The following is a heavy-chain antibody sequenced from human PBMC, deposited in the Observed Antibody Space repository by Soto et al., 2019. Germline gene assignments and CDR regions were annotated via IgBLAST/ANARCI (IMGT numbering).Heavy chain of an antibody. CDR2: IYYSGST. J-gene: IGHJ6*02. Sequence: PSETLSLTCTVSGGSISSGGYYWSWIRQHPGKGLEWIGYIYYSGSTYYNPSLKSRVTISVDTSKNQFSLKLSSVTAADTAVYYCARARTYYDILTGYLSATDGMDVWGQGTTLTVSS. CDR3: ARARTYYDILTGYLSATDGMDV. CDR1: GGSISSGGYY. V-gene: IGHV4-31*03. D-gene: IGHD3-9*01.